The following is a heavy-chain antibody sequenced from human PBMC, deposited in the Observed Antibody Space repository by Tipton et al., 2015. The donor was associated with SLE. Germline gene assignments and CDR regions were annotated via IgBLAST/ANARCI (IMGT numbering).Heavy chain of an antibody. CDR3: AREGSSCLFQH. CDR2: IYTSGST. Sequence: SLTCTVSGGSISSGSYYWSWIRQPAGKGLEWIGRIYTSGSTNYNLSLKSRVTISVDTSKNQFSLKLSSVTAADTAVYYCAREGSSCLFQHWGQGTLVTVSS. CDR1: GGSISSGSYY. V-gene: IGHV4-61*02. J-gene: IGHJ1*01. D-gene: IGHD6-13*01.